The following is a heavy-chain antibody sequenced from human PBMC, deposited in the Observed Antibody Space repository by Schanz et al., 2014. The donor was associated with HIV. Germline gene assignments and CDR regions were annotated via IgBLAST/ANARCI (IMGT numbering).Heavy chain of an antibody. CDR3: ARDVSHDSSGHYSDYYYGMDV. V-gene: IGHV3-30*03. J-gene: IGHJ6*02. CDR2: ISYDGSDK. CDR1: GFTFSSYG. Sequence: QVQLVESGGGVVQPGRSLRLSCAASGFTFSSYGMHWVRQAPGKGLEWVAVISYDGSDKYYADSVKGRFTISRDNSKNTLYLQMNSLRPEDTAVYYCARDVSHDSSGHYSDYYYGMDVWGQGTTVTVSS. D-gene: IGHD3-22*01.